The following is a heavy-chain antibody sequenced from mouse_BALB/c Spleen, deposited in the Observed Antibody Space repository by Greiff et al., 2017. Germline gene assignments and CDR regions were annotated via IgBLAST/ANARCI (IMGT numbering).Heavy chain of an antibody. V-gene: IGHV3-2*02. D-gene: IGHD2-3*01. CDR3: ARGGYDHYFDY. CDR2: ISYSGST. Sequence: DVQLQESGPGLVKPSQSLSLTCTVTGYSITSDYAWHWIRQFPGNILEWMGYISYSGSTSYNPSLKSRISITRDTSKNQFFLQLNSVTTEDTATYYCARGGYDHYFDYWGQGTTLTVSS. J-gene: IGHJ2*01. CDR1: GYSITSDYA.